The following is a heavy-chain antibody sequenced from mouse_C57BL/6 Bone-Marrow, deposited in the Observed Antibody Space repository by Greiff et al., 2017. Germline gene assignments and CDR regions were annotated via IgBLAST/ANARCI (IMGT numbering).Heavy chain of an antibody. CDR1: GYTFTSYW. Sequence: QVQLQQPGAELVKPGASVKMSCKASGYTFTSYWITWVKQRPGQGLDWIGDIYPGSGSTNYNEKFKRKAALTVDTSSSTAYMPLSSLTSEDSAVYYCARKGGWLRGAMDYWGQGTSVTVSS. D-gene: IGHD2-3*01. V-gene: IGHV1-55*01. J-gene: IGHJ4*01. CDR2: IYPGSGST. CDR3: ARKGGWLRGAMDY.